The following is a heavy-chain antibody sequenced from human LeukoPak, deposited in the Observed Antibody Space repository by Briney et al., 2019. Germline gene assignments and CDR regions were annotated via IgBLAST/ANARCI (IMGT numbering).Heavy chain of an antibody. CDR2: IYTSGST. J-gene: IGHJ4*02. V-gene: IGHV4-61*02. Sequence: SETLSLTCTVSGGSIGSGSYYWSWIRQPAGKGLEWIGRIYTSGSTNYNPSLKSRVTISVDTSKNQFSLKLSSVTAADTAVYYCARVGATFDYWGQGTLVTVSS. D-gene: IGHD1-26*01. CDR1: GGSIGSGSYY. CDR3: ARVGATFDY.